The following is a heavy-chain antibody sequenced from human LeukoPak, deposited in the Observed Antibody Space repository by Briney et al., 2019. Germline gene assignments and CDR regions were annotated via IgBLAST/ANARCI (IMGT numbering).Heavy chain of an antibody. CDR1: GGSISSGGYY. J-gene: IGHJ4*02. D-gene: IGHD6-19*01. Sequence: SETLSLTCTVSGGSISSGGYYWSWIRQPPGKGLEWIGSFYHSGSTYYNPSLKSRVTISVDTSKNQFSLKLSSVTAADTAVYYCARDQVAGHDYWGQGTLVTVSS. CDR2: FYHSGST. CDR3: ARDQVAGHDY. V-gene: IGHV4-39*07.